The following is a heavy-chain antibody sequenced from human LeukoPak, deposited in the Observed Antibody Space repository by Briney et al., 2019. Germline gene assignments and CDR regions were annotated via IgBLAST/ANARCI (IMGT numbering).Heavy chain of an antibody. V-gene: IGHV1-18*01. Sequence: ASVKVSCKTSGYTFTNYGVSWVRQAPGQGLEWMGWISAYNGYTNYAQKLQGRVTMTTDTSTSTAYMELRSLRSDDTAVYYCASFLGDDGAGTGPLDYWGQGTLVTVSS. D-gene: IGHD3-16*01. J-gene: IGHJ4*02. CDR3: ASFLGDDGAGTGPLDY. CDR1: GYTFTNYG. CDR2: ISAYNGYT.